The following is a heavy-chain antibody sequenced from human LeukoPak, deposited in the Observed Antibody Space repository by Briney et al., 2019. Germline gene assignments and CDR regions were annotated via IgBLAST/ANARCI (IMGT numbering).Heavy chain of an antibody. D-gene: IGHD5-18*01. J-gene: IGHJ4*02. Sequence: PGGSLRLSCAASGFTFSSHWMSWVRQARGKGLEGVANIKKEGREKYYVDAVKGRFTISRDNAKTSLYLQMNSLRAEDTAVYYCARDLSGIAGYTYGRGIDYWGQGTLVTVSS. CDR1: GFTFSSHW. V-gene: IGHV3-7*01. CDR2: IKKEGREK. CDR3: ARDLSGIAGYTYGRGIDY.